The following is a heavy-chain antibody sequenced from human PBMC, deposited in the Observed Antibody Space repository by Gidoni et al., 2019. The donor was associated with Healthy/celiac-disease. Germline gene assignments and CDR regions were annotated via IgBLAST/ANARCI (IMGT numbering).Heavy chain of an antibody. D-gene: IGHD3-22*01. CDR2: IYYSGST. J-gene: IGHJ3*02. CDR1: GGSISSSSYY. Sequence: QLQLQESGPGLVKPSETLSLTCTVSGGSISSSSYYWGWIRQPPGKGLEWIGSIYYSGSTYYNPSLKSRVTISVDTSKNQFSLKLSSVTAADTAVYYCAIGDYYDSSGYYRDAFDIWGQGTMVTVSS. CDR3: AIGDYYDSSGYYRDAFDI. V-gene: IGHV4-39*01.